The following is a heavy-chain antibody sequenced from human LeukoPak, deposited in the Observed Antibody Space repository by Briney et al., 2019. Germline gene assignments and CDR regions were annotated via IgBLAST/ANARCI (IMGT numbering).Heavy chain of an antibody. CDR1: GASIINNYF. Sequence: SEALSLTCTVSGASIINNYFWGWIRQPPGKGLEWIGNIDYNENTYYSPSLKSRVTMSVDTSKNQFSLKLTSVTAADTAVYYCARIPGMGAQTYYFDYWGQGILVTVSS. V-gene: IGHV4-39*01. J-gene: IGHJ4*02. CDR3: ARIPGMGAQTYYFDY. CDR2: IDYNENT. D-gene: IGHD1-26*01.